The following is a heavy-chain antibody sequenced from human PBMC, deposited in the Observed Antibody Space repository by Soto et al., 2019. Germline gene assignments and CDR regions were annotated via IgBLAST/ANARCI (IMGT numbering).Heavy chain of an antibody. CDR3: ARGVTAGVDY. Sequence: ASVKVSFKASGYSFTRLDINWLRQTTGQGLEWMGWMEPSSGKTGYAQRFQDRVTMTRDTSINTAYMELRSLTSDDTAFYYCARGVTAGVDYWGQGTLVTVSS. CDR1: GYSFTRLD. V-gene: IGHV1-8*01. D-gene: IGHD3-10*01. CDR2: MEPSSGKT. J-gene: IGHJ4*02.